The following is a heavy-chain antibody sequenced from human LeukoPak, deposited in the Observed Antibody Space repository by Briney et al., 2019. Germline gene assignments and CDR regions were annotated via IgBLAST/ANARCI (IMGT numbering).Heavy chain of an antibody. J-gene: IGHJ4*02. CDR1: GVPISSYY. CDR3: ARQGYSTSFDY. D-gene: IGHD6-13*01. Sequence: SETLSLSCTVSGVPISSYYWSWIRQPPGKGLEWIGYIYTSGSTNYNPSLKSRVTISVDTSKNQFSLKLSSVTAADTAVYYCARQGYSTSFDYWGQGTLVTVSS. V-gene: IGHV4-4*09. CDR2: IYTSGST.